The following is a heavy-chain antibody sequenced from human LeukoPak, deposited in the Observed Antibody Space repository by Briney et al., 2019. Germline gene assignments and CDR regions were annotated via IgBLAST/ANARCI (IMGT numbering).Heavy chain of an antibody. J-gene: IGHJ4*02. D-gene: IGHD2-2*01. CDR2: IRSKAYGGTT. CDR1: GFTFGDYA. Sequence: GSLRLSCTASGFTFGDYAMSWVRQAPGKGLEWVGFIRSKAYGGTTEYAASVKGRFTISRDDSKSIAYLQMNSLKTEDTAVYYCTRDPSAMINYWGQGTLVTVSS. V-gene: IGHV3-49*04. CDR3: TRDPSAMINY.